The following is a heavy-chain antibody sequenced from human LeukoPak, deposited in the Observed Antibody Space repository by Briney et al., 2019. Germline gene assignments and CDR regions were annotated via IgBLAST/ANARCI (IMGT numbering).Heavy chain of an antibody. D-gene: IGHD2-2*01. CDR3: ARSQCSSTSCYLHSGSRSNYYGMDV. CDR2: ISSSSSYI. V-gene: IGHV3-21*01. CDR1: GFTFSSYS. Sequence: GGSLRLSCAASGFTFSSYSINWVRQAPGKGLEWVSSISSSSSYIYYADSVKGRFTISRDNAKNSLYLQMNSLRAEDTAVYYCARSQCSSTSCYLHSGSRSNYYGMDVWGQGTTVIVSS. J-gene: IGHJ6*02.